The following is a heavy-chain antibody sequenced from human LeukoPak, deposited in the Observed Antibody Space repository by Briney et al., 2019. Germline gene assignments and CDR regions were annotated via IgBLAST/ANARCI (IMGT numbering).Heavy chain of an antibody. D-gene: IGHD3-3*01. CDR1: GFKFSNYG. V-gene: IGHV3-30*02. CDR2: IRF. CDR3: AKTSLSDASGHYYYMDV. J-gene: IGHJ6*03. Sequence: GGSLRLSCAASGFKFSNYGMHWVRQAPGKGLEWVAFIRFDSVKGRFTISRDNSQNTVSLQVNNLRTEDTAFYYCAKTSLSDASGHYYYMDVWGKGTTVTVSS.